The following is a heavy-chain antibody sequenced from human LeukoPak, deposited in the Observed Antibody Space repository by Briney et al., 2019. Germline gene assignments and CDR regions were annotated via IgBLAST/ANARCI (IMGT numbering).Heavy chain of an antibody. D-gene: IGHD1-14*01. CDR2: MNPNSGNT. V-gene: IGHV1-8*02. Sequence: ASVKVSCKASGYTFTSYGISWVRQAPGQGLEWMGWMNPNSGNTGYAQKFQGRVTMTRNTSISTAYMELSSLRSEDTAVYYCARGRKNLGGNLDVWGKGTTVTVSS. J-gene: IGHJ6*04. CDR1: GYTFTSYG. CDR3: ARGRKNLGGNLDV.